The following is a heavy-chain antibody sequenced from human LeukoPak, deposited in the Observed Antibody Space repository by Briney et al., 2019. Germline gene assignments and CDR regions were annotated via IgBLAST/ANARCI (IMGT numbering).Heavy chain of an antibody. CDR2: MNPNSGNT. D-gene: IGHD3-22*01. Sequence: ASVKVSCKASGYTFTSYGISWVRQAPGQGLEWMGWMNPNSGNTGYAQKFQGRVTMTTDTSTSTAYMELRSLRSDDTAVYYCARDDSSGYYSPELDYWGQGTLVTVSS. CDR1: GYTFTSYG. J-gene: IGHJ4*02. CDR3: ARDDSSGYYSPELDY. V-gene: IGHV1-18*01.